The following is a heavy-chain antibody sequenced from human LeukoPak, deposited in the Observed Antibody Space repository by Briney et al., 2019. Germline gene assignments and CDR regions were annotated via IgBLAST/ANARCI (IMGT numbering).Heavy chain of an antibody. J-gene: IGHJ4*02. CDR1: GGTFSSYA. Sequence: SVKVSCKASGGTFSSYAISWVRQAPGQGLEWMGGIIPIFGTANYAQKFQGRVTITADESTSTAYMELSSLRSEDTAVYYCARDFSSWYERPHTGFDYWGRGTLVTVSS. V-gene: IGHV1-69*13. D-gene: IGHD6-13*01. CDR3: ARDFSSWYERPHTGFDY. CDR2: IIPIFGTA.